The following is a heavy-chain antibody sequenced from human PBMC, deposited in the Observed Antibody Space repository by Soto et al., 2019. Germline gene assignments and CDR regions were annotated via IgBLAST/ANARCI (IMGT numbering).Heavy chain of an antibody. V-gene: IGHV1-2*04. D-gene: IGHD2-2*02. Sequence: QVQLVQSGAEVKKPGASVKVSCKASGYTFTGYYMHWVRQAPGQGLEWMGWINPNSGCTNYAQKFQGWVTMTRDTSISTAYAELSRLRYDDTAVYYCARNPIVVEPADILRERRWCMAVWGQGTTVTASS. CDR2: INPNSGCT. CDR3: ARNPIVVEPADILRERRWCMAV. J-gene: IGHJ6*02. CDR1: GYTFTGYY.